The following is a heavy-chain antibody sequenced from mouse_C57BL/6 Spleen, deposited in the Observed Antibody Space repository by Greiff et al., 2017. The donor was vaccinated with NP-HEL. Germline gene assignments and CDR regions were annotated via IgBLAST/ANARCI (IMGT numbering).Heavy chain of an antibody. Sequence: VQLQQSGPELVKPGASVKMSCKASGYTFTDYYMHWVKQKPGKGLEWIGEIYPGSGNTYYSEKFKGKATLTADTSSSTAYMQLSSLTSEDSAVYFCARFYYDYDVGYYYAMDYWGQGTSVTVSS. CDR3: RFYYDYDVGYYYAMDY. CDR2: YPGSGNTY. V-gene: IGHV1-83*01. J-gene: IGHJ4*01. CDR1: YTFTDYYM. D-gene: IGHD2-4*01.